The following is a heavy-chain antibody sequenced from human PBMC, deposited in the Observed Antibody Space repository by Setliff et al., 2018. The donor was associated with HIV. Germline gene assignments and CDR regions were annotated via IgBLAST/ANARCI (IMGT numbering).Heavy chain of an antibody. V-gene: IGHV4-39*02. CDR1: GDSIRNSRDY. Sequence: SLSCSVSGDSIRNSRDYWGWIRQPPGKGLEWIGNIYYSGTTYYSPSLNSRVTISVDRSRNHFSLRLSAVTAADTAVYYCARELDNSDNSDPFDVWGQGTMVTVSS. CDR2: IYYSGTT. J-gene: IGHJ3*01. D-gene: IGHD4-4*01. CDR3: ARELDNSDNSDPFDV.